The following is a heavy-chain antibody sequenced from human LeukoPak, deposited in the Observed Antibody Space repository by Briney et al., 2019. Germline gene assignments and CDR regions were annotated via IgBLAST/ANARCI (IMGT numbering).Heavy chain of an antibody. CDR2: IYHGGST. Sequence: SETLSLTCTVSGYSISSGYYWGWIRQPPGKGLEWIGSIYHGGSTYYIPSLKSRVTISVDTSKNQFSLKLSSVTAADTAVYYCARDVSSTSPASGWFDPWGQGTLVTVSS. V-gene: IGHV4-38-2*02. D-gene: IGHD2-2*01. J-gene: IGHJ5*02. CDR3: ARDVSSTSPASGWFDP. CDR1: GYSISSGYY.